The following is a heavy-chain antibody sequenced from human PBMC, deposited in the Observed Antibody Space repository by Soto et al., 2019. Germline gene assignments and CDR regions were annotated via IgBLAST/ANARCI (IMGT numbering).Heavy chain of an antibody. V-gene: IGHV4-31*03. CDR1: GGSISSGGYY. Sequence: SETLSLTCTVSGGSISSGGYYWSWIRQHPGKGLEWIGYIYYSGSTYYNPSLKSRVTISVDTSKNQFSLKLSSVTAADTAVYYCARVKSEYSYAYFDYWGQGTLVTVSS. D-gene: IGHD5-18*01. CDR2: IYYSGST. CDR3: ARVKSEYSYAYFDY. J-gene: IGHJ4*02.